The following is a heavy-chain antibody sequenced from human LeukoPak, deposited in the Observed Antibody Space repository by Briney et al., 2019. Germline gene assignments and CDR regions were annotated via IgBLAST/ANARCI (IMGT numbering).Heavy chain of an antibody. CDR2: ISNDGTIQ. V-gene: IGHV3-30*04. CDR1: GFTFRAYA. J-gene: IGHJ4*02. CDR3: ARAMVRGVIPY. Sequence: PGGSLRLSSAASGFTFRAYAMHWVRQAPGKGLEWLAVISNDGTIQYYADSVKGRFTISRDNSRNIMNLQTDSLRPEDTALYYCARAMVRGVIPYWGQGTLVTVSS. D-gene: IGHD3-10*01.